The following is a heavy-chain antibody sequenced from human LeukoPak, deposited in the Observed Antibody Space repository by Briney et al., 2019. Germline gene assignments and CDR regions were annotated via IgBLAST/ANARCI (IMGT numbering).Heavy chain of an antibody. J-gene: IGHJ4*02. Sequence: GGSLRLSCAASGFSFSFYWMHWVRQAPGKGPVWVSRIKTDGSIADYADSVKGRFTISRDNAKNSLYLQMDSLRAEDTAVYYCAKSRVGGIYFDYWGQGTLVTVSS. V-gene: IGHV3-74*01. CDR3: AKSRVGGIYFDY. CDR2: IKTDGSIA. CDR1: GFSFSFYW. D-gene: IGHD1-26*01.